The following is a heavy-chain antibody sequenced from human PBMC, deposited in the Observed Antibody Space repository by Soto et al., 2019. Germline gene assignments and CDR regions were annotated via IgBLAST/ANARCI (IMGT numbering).Heavy chain of an antibody. CDR2: IYYSGST. CDR3: ARGYDYDSGGYLFDY. Sequence: PSEILSLTCSVSGGSVSSNIYYWTWIRQHPGKGPEWIGHIYYSGSTYYNPSLKSRVTISLDMSKNQFSLKLTSVSAADTAVYYCARGYDYDSGGYLFDYWGQGTLVTVSS. CDR1: GGSVSSNIYY. D-gene: IGHD3-22*01. J-gene: IGHJ4*02. V-gene: IGHV4-31*03.